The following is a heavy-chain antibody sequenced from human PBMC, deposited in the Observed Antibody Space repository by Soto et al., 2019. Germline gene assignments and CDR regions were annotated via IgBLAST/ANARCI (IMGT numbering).Heavy chain of an antibody. D-gene: IGHD7-27*01. CDR3: ATTSGANKVY. Sequence: EVQLLESGGGLVQPGGSLRLSCAASGFTFTSYAMSWVRQAPGKGVEWVSVISGSGISTYYADFVQGRFTISRDHSKNILYLQMDSLRAADTAVYYCATTSGANKVYWGQGTLVTVSS. V-gene: IGHV3-23*01. J-gene: IGHJ4*02. CDR2: ISGSGIST. CDR1: GFTFTSYA.